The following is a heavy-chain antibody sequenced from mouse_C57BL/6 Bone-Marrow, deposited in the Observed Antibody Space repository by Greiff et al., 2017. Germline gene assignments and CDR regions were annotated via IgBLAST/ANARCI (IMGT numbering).Heavy chain of an antibody. D-gene: IGHD2-1*01. CDR3: LIYYVNYPLAY. Sequence: VQLQQSGAELARPGASVKLSCKASGYTFTSYGISWVKQRPGQGLEWIGEICPRSGNNYYNDKFKGKATLTTDKSSSTAYMELRSLTSEDSAVYFCLIYYVNYPLAYWGQGTLVTVSA. CDR2: ICPRSGNN. V-gene: IGHV1-81*01. CDR1: GYTFTSYG. J-gene: IGHJ3*01.